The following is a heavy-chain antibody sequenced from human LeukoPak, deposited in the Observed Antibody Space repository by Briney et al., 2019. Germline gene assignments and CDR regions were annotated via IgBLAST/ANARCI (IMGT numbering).Heavy chain of an antibody. CDR2: IYYSGST. CDR1: GGSISSSSYY. V-gene: IGHV4-39*01. Sequence: KASETLSLTCSVSGGSISSSSYYWGWIRQPPGKGLEWIGSIYYSGSTYYNPPLKSRVTISVDTSKNQFSLKLSSVTAADTAVYYCARRGYYDSRGWFDPWGQGTLVTVSS. CDR3: ARRGYYDSRGWFDP. J-gene: IGHJ5*02. D-gene: IGHD3-22*01.